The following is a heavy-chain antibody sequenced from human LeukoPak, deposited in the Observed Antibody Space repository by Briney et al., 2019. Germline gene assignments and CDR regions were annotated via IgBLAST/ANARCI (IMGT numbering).Heavy chain of an antibody. CDR2: TYNSGST. D-gene: IGHD5-18*01. V-gene: IGHV4-59*01. CDR3: ARGGGYSYGIPD. Sequence: SETLSLTCTVSGGSINSYYWSWIRQPPGKGLEWIGHTYNSGSTIYNPSLKSRVTISGDTSKNQFSLKLSSVTAADTAVYYCARGGGYSYGIPDWGRGTLVTVSS. CDR1: GGSINSYY. J-gene: IGHJ4*02.